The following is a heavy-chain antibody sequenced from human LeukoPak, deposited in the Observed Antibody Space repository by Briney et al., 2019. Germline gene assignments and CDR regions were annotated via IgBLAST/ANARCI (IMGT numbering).Heavy chain of an antibody. CDR1: GFTLSSYS. V-gene: IGHV3-21*01. D-gene: IGHD4-23*01. J-gene: IGHJ4*02. Sequence: GGSLRLSCAASGFTLSSYSMNWVRQAPGKGLEWVSSISSSSSYIYYADSVKGRFTISRDNAKNSLYLQMNSLRAEDTAVYYCARALTTVAEGDYWGQGTLVTVSS. CDR3: ARALTTVAEGDY. CDR2: ISSSSSYI.